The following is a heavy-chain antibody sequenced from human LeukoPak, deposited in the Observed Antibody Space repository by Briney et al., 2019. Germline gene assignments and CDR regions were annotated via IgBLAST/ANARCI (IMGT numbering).Heavy chain of an antibody. CDR1: GFTFSSYA. D-gene: IGHD3-22*01. V-gene: IGHV3-53*01. CDR3: ARGPGAFYDSSGYEYAFDI. CDR2: IYSGGST. Sequence: GGSLRLSCAASGFTFSSYAMSWVRQAPGKGLEWVSVIYSGGSTYYADSVKGRFTISRDNSKNTLYLQMNSLRAEDTAVYYCARGPGAFYDSSGYEYAFDIWGQGTMVTVSS. J-gene: IGHJ3*02.